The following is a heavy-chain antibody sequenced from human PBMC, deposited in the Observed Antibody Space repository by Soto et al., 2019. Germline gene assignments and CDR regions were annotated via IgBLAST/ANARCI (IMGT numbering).Heavy chain of an antibody. CDR2: VSANGQGI. CDR3: AKDRHYPRDYFHY. CDR1: GFTFSSSA. J-gene: IGHJ4*02. Sequence: GGSLRLSCAASGFTFSSSAISWVRQAPGKGLEWVSAVSANGQGIYYADSVRGRFTISRDNSKNTVFLHMDSLSAEDTAVYYCAKDRHYPRDYFHYWGQGTQVTVPQ. V-gene: IGHV3-23*01. D-gene: IGHD3-10*01.